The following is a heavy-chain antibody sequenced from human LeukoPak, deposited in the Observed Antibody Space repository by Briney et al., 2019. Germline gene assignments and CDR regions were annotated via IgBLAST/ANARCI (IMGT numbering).Heavy chain of an antibody. J-gene: IGHJ4*02. CDR3: NPIAAAGTFLEDY. D-gene: IGHD6-13*01. CDR1: GFTFSGSA. CDR2: IRGNANSYAT. V-gene: IGHV3-73*01. Sequence: GGSLRLSCAASGFTFSGSAMHWVRRASGKGLEWVGRIRGNANSYATAYAASVKGRFTISRDDSKNTAYLQMNSLKTEDTAVYYCNPIAAAGTFLEDYWGQGTLVTVSS.